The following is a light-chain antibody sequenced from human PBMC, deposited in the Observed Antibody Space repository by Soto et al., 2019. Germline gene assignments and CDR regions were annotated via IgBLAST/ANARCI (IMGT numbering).Light chain of an antibody. CDR3: QHSNNFFALT. J-gene: IGKJ4*01. CDR2: DAS. CDR1: QDITNY. Sequence: DIQMTQSPSSLSASVGDRVTITCQASQDITNYISWYQQKPGKAPKLLIYDASNLEAVVPSRFSGSGSGTDFTFTISSLQPEDFATYYCQHSNNFFALTFGGGTKVEIK. V-gene: IGKV1-33*01.